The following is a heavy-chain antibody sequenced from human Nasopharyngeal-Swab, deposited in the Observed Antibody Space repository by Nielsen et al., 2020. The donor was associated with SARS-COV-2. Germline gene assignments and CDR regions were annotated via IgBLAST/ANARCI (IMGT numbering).Heavy chain of an antibody. J-gene: IGHJ2*01. V-gene: IGHV3-74*01. D-gene: IGHD3-10*01. CDR1: GFTFSSYW. CDR2: INSDGSSK. Sequence: GGSLRLSCAASGFTFSSYWMHWVRQATGKGLVWVSRINSDGSSKSYADSVKGRFTISRDHAKNTLYLQMNSLRAEDTAVYYCARVGFPGRFDLWGRGTLVTVSS. CDR3: ARVGFPGRFDL.